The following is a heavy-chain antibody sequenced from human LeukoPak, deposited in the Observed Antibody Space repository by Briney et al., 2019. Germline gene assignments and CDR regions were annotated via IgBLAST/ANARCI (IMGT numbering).Heavy chain of an antibody. J-gene: IGHJ6*04. V-gene: IGHV4-59*12. CDR2: ISYSGST. Sequence: SETLSLTCTVSGGSFTPYYWSWIRQPPGKGLEWIGHISYSGSTNYNPSLKSRVTVSIDTSKNQFSLRLTSVTAADTAVYYCARDLDTTVTMKGMDVWGKGTTVTVSS. CDR3: ARDLDTTVTMKGMDV. CDR1: GGSFTPYY. D-gene: IGHD4-17*01.